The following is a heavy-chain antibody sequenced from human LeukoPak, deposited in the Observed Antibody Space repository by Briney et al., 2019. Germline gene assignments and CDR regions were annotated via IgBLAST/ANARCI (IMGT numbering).Heavy chain of an antibody. CDR1: GFTFSTCW. V-gene: IGHV3-74*01. Sequence: GGSLRLSCAASGFTFSTCWMHWVRQAPGKGLVWVSRISGDGRSTSYADYVKGRFTISRDNAKNTLYLQMNSLRAEDTAVYYCARDNWGFDYWGQGTLATVSS. D-gene: IGHD7-27*01. CDR3: ARDNWGFDY. CDR2: ISGDGRST. J-gene: IGHJ4*02.